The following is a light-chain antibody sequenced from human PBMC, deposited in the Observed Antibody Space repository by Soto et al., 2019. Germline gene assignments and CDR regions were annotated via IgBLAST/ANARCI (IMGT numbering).Light chain of an antibody. Sequence: DIVMTQSPDSLAVYLGERATINCKSSQSVLYSSNNKNYLAWYQQKPGQPPKLLIYWAYTRESGVPDRFSGSWSGTDFTLTISSLQAEDVAVYSCQHYYNTPWTFGQGTKVEIK. CDR2: WAY. V-gene: IGKV4-1*01. CDR1: QSVLYSSNNKNY. CDR3: QHYYNTPWT. J-gene: IGKJ1*01.